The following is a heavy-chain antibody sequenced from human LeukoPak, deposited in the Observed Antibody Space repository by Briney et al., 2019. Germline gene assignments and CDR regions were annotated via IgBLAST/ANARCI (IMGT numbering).Heavy chain of an antibody. D-gene: IGHD1-1*01. V-gene: IGHV1-69*04. J-gene: IGHJ6*03. CDR2: ILPLLSTK. CDR1: GGTFTRDA. Sequence: SVKVSCKLSGGTFTRDAISWVRQAPGEGLEWMGRILPLLSTKNYARKFQGRVTLTADKSTGTAYMELSSLRAEDTAIYYCARGLDWNDLHLDVWGKGTTVIVSS. CDR3: ARGLDWNDLHLDV.